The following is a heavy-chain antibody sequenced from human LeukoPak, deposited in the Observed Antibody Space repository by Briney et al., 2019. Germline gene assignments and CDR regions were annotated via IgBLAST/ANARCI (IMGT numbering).Heavy chain of an antibody. D-gene: IGHD5-18*01. CDR3: ARGSSGYSYGCLVY. CDR1: GGTFSSYA. V-gene: IGHV1-69*05. CDR2: IIPIFGTA. J-gene: IGHJ4*02. Sequence: SVRVSCKASGGTFSSYAISWVRQAPGQGLEWMGGIIPIFGTANYAQKFQGRVTITTDESTSTAYMELSSLRSEDTAVYYCARGSSGYSYGCLVYWGQGTLVTVSS.